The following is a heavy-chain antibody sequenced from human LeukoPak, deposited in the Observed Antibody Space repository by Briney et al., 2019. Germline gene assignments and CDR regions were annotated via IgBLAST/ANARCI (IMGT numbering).Heavy chain of an antibody. Sequence: SETLSLTCTVSGGSISSYYWSWIRQPAGKELECIGRIYTAGDTVYNPSLKSRVTLSVDTSKNQFSLNLSSMTAADTAVYYCARSGSGYDFEYWGQGNLVTVSS. CDR2: IYTAGDT. J-gene: IGHJ4*02. D-gene: IGHD3-22*01. CDR1: GGSISSYY. CDR3: ARSGSGYDFEY. V-gene: IGHV4-4*07.